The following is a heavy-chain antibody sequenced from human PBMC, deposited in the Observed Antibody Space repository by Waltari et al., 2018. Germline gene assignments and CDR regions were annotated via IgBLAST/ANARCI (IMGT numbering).Heavy chain of an antibody. CDR1: GGSISSYY. CDR3: ARDWAVTINYYYGMDV. J-gene: IGHJ6*02. CDR2: IYYSGRT. D-gene: IGHD4-17*01. V-gene: IGHV4-59*01. Sequence: QVQLQESGPGLVKPSETLSLTCTVSGGSISSYYWSWIRQPPGKGLEWIGYIYYSGRTNYNPALKSRVTIAVDTSKNQFSLKLSSVTAADTAVYYCARDWAVTINYYYGMDVWGQGTTVTVSS.